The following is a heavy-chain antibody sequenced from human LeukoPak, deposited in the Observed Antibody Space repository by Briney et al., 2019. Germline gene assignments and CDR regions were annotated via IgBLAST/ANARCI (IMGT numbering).Heavy chain of an antibody. D-gene: IGHD3-10*01. CDR3: AREDYYGSGTYVLYDH. Sequence: SETLSLTCSVSGGSISNFYWSWIRQPAGKELEWIGRLHARGNTDYSPSLKSRVTMSVDTSKNQYSLKLSSVTAADTAVYYCAREDYYGSGTYVLYDHWGQGTLVTVSS. CDR2: LHARGNT. J-gene: IGHJ4*02. V-gene: IGHV4-4*07. CDR1: GGSISNFY.